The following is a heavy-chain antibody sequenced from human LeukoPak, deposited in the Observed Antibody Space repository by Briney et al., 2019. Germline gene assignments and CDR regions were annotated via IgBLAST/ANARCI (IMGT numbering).Heavy chain of an antibody. V-gene: IGHV3-23*01. CDR3: ARDRSSSSGTDY. J-gene: IGHJ4*02. Sequence: GGSLRLSCAASGFTFSSYAMSWVRQAPGKGLEWVSAISGSGGSTYYADSVKGRFTISRDNAKNSLYLQVNSLRAEDTAFYYCARDRSSSSGTDYWGQGTLVTVSS. CDR1: GFTFSSYA. D-gene: IGHD6-6*01. CDR2: ISGSGGST.